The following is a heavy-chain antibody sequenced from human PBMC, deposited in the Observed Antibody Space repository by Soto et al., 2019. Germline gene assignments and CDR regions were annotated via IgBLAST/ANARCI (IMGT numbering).Heavy chain of an antibody. CDR3: AKDPPPPLWFGELLGHFAY. J-gene: IGHJ4*02. V-gene: IGHV3-30*18. D-gene: IGHD3-10*01. Sequence: QVQLVESGGGVVQPGRSLRLSCAASGFTFSSYGMHWVRQAPGKGLEWVAVISYDGSNKYYADSVKGRFTISRDNSKNTLYLKITRRRVGDRVVFYCAKDPPPPLWFGELLGHFAYWGQGPLATVS. CDR2: ISYDGSNK. CDR1: GFTFSSYG.